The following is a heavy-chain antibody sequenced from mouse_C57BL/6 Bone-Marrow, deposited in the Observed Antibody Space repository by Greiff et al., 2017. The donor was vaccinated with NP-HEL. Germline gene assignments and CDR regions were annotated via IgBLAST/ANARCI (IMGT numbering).Heavy chain of an antibody. V-gene: IGHV1-4*01. Sequence: QVQLQQSGAELARPGASVKMSCKASGYTFTSYTMHWVKQRPGQGLEWIGYINPSSGYTNYNQKFKGKATLTVDKSSSTAYMQLSSLTSEDSAVYYCAIGILYWYFDVWGTGTTVTVSS. D-gene: IGHD1-1*01. J-gene: IGHJ1*03. CDR3: AIGILYWYFDV. CDR1: GYTFTSYT. CDR2: INPSSGYT.